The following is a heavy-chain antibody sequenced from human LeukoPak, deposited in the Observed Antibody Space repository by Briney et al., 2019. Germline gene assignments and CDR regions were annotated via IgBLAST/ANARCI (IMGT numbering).Heavy chain of an antibody. J-gene: IGHJ3*02. Sequence: PGGSLRLSCAVSEFTFSSYGMTWVRQAPGRGLEWFSSITGSGAGTQYADSVQGRFVISRDNSMNTLYLQMNSLRAGDTAVYFCARDPNGDYIGAFDMWGRGTMVTVSS. D-gene: IGHD4-17*01. CDR3: ARDPNGDYIGAFDM. CDR2: ITGSGAGT. CDR1: EFTFSSYG. V-gene: IGHV3-23*01.